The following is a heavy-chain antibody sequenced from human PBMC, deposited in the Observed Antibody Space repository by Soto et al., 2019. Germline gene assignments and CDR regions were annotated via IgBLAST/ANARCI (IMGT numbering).Heavy chain of an antibody. CDR2: ISSSSSYI. CDR1: GFTFSSYS. J-gene: IGHJ3*02. CDR3: ARDPSSLAFDI. Sequence: GGSLRLSCAASGFTFSSYSMNWVRQAPGKGLEWVSSISSSSSYIYYADSVKGRFTISRDNAKNSLYLQMNSLRAEDTAVYYCARDPSSLAFDIWGQGTMVTVSS. V-gene: IGHV3-21*01.